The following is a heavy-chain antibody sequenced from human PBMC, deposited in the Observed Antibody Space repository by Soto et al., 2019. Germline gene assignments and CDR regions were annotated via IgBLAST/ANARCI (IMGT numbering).Heavy chain of an antibody. CDR3: ARSFGVAAAGPFDY. CDR1: GGSISSGGYY. CDR2: IYYSGST. D-gene: IGHD6-13*01. J-gene: IGHJ4*02. Sequence: SETLSLTCTVSGGSISSGGYYWSWIRQHPGKGLEWIGYIYYSGSTYYNPSLKSRVTISVDTSKNQFSLKLSSVTAADTAVYYYARSFGVAAAGPFDYWGQGTLVTVSS. V-gene: IGHV4-31*03.